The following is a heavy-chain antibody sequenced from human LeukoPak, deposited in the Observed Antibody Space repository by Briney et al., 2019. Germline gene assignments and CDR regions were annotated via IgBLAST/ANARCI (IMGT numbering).Heavy chain of an antibody. D-gene: IGHD3-9*01. CDR1: GFTVSSNY. Sequence: PGGSLRRSCAASGFTVSSNYMSWVRQAPGKGLEWVSVIYSGGSTYYADSVKGRFTISRDNSKNTLYLQMNSLRAEDTAVYYCATVGYYDILTGYYSPIDYWGQGTLVTVSS. J-gene: IGHJ4*02. CDR3: ATVGYYDILTGYYSPIDY. CDR2: IYSGGST. V-gene: IGHV3-53*01.